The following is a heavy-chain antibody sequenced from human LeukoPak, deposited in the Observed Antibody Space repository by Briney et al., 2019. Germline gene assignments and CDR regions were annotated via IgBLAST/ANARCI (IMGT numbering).Heavy chain of an antibody. Sequence: GGSLRLSCVVSGFTVSSNYMTWVRQAPGKGLEWVSVLYPGGTTYFADSVKGRFTISRDNSKNTLYHQMNSLRPEDTALYYCARTVVAAKTYYFDYWGRGTLVTVS. CDR2: LYPGGTT. J-gene: IGHJ4*02. CDR1: GFTVSSNY. D-gene: IGHD2-15*01. V-gene: IGHV3-53*01. CDR3: ARTVVAAKTYYFDY.